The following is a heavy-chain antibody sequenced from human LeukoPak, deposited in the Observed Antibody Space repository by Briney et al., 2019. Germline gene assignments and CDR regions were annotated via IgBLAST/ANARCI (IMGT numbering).Heavy chain of an antibody. CDR1: GGSISSSSYY. J-gene: IGHJ2*01. Sequence: PSETLSLTCTVSGGSISSSSYYWGWIRQPPGMGLEWIGNIYYSGTTYYNPSLKSRVTISVDTSKNQFSLKLSSVTAADTAFYYCARQPGDPRYFDLWGRGTLVTVSS. CDR2: IYYSGTT. V-gene: IGHV4-39*01. D-gene: IGHD7-27*01. CDR3: ARQPGDPRYFDL.